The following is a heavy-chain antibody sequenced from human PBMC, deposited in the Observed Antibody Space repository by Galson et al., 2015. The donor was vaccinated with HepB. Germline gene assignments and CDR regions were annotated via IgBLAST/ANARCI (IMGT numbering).Heavy chain of an antibody. CDR3: ARGKLGYCSGGSCYVLWFDP. V-gene: IGHV1-18*04. CDR2: ISAYNGNT. CDR1: GYTFTSYG. Sequence: SVKVSCKASGYTFTSYGISWVRQAPGQGLEWMGWISAYNGNTNYAQKLQGRVTMTTDTSTSTAYMELRSLRSDDTAVYYCARGKLGYCSGGSCYVLWFDPWGQGTLVTVSS. D-gene: IGHD2-15*01. J-gene: IGHJ5*02.